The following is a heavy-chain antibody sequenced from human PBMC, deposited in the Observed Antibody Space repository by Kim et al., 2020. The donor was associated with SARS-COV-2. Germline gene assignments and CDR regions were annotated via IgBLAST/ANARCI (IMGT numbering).Heavy chain of an antibody. CDR2: IYHSGST. CDR1: GGSISSSNW. Sequence: SETLSLTCAVSGGSISSSNWWSWVRQPPGKGLEWIGEIYHSGSTNYNPSLKSRVTISVDKSKNQFSLKLSSVTAADTAVYYCARLYYDYVWGSYRYWSRSFDYWGQGTLVTVSS. CDR3: ARLYYDYVWGSYRYWSRSFDY. D-gene: IGHD3-16*02. J-gene: IGHJ4*02. V-gene: IGHV4-4*02.